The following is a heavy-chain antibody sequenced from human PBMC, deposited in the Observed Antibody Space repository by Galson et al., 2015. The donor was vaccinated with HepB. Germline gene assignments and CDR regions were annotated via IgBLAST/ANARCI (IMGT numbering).Heavy chain of an antibody. D-gene: IGHD3-16*01. J-gene: IGHJ4*02. CDR1: GGSISSSSYD. V-gene: IGHV4-39*07. Sequence: SETLSLTCTVSGGSISSSSYDWGWIRQPPGKGLEWIGTTYYSGSTYYNPSLKSRVTISVDTSKKQFSLKLSSVTAADTAVYYCARGGSYTPRRFDYRGQGTLVTVSS. CDR3: ARGGSYTPRRFDY. CDR2: TYYSGST.